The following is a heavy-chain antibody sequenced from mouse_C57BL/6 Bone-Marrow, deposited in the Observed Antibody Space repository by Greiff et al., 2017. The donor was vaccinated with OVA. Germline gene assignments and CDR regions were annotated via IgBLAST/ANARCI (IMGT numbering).Heavy chain of an antibody. Sequence: VQGVESGAELVRPGTSVKMSCKASGYTFTNYWIGWAKQRPGHGLEWIGDIYPGGGYTNYNEKFKGKATLTADKSSSTAYMQFSSLTSEDSAIYYCARGTGFDYWGQGTTLTVSS. V-gene: IGHV1-63*01. CDR3: ARGTGFDY. CDR1: GYTFTNYW. J-gene: IGHJ2*01. D-gene: IGHD4-1*01. CDR2: IYPGGGYT.